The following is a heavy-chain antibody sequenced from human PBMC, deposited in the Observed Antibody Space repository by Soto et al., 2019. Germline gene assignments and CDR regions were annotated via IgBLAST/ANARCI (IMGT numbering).Heavy chain of an antibody. CDR2: ITGSGHSP. CDR3: AFGRSGIAATGLDY. J-gene: IGHJ4*02. CDR1: GFAFRNYA. V-gene: IGHV3-23*01. D-gene: IGHD6-13*01. Sequence: GGSLRLSCAASGFAFRNYAMTWVRQAPGKGLEWVSAITGSGHSPDYADSVKGRFTISRDNSENTLYLQMNSLRGEDTAVYYCAFGRSGIAATGLDYWGQGTLVTVSS.